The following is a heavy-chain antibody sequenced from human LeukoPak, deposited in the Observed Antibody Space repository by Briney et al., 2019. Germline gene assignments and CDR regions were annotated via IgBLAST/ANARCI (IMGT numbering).Heavy chain of an antibody. CDR2: ISAYNGNT. D-gene: IGHD1-26*01. J-gene: IGHJ4*02. V-gene: IGHV1-18*01. CDR3: ATAARSYAGYYFDY. CDR1: GYTFTSYG. Sequence: WASVKVSCKASGYTFTSYGISWVRQAPGQGLEWMGWISAYNGNTNYAQKLQGRVTMTEDTSTDTAYMELSSLRSEDTAVYYCATAARSYAGYYFDYWGQGTLVTVSS.